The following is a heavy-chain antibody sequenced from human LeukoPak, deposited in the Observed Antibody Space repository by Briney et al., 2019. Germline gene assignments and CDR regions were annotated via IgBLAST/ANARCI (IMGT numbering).Heavy chain of an antibody. CDR2: IKSKTDGGTT. CDR1: GFXFSNAW. Sequence: PGGSLRLSCAAPGFXFSNAWMSWVRQAPGKGLEWVGRIKSKTDGGTTDYAAPVKGRFTISRDDSKNTLYLQMNSLKTEDTAVYYCTTELLWFGESSGYWGQGTLVTVSS. V-gene: IGHV3-15*01. D-gene: IGHD3-10*01. J-gene: IGHJ4*02. CDR3: TTELLWFGESSGY.